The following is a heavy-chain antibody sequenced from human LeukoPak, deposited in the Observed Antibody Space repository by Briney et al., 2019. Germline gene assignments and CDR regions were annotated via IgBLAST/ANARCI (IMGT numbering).Heavy chain of an antibody. CDR1: GFTFTNYA. J-gene: IGHJ3*02. D-gene: IGHD3-22*01. V-gene: IGHV3-23*01. CDR3: ARDLGRYDSNQGPLDAFDI. CDR2: ISGSGGST. Sequence: GGSLRLSCAASGFTFTNYAMSWVRQVPGKGLEWVSSISGSGGSTFYTDSVKGRFTISRDNSKDTLYLQMNSLRAEDTAVYYCARDLGRYDSNQGPLDAFDIWGQGTMVTVSS.